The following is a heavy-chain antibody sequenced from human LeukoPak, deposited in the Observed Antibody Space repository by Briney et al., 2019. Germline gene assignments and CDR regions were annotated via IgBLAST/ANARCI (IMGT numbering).Heavy chain of an antibody. CDR2: ISSSSSYT. J-gene: IGHJ1*01. CDR1: GFTFSDYY. V-gene: IGHV3-11*06. Sequence: PGGSLRLSCAASGFTFSDYYMSWIRQAPGKGLEWVSYISSSSSYTNYADSVKGRFTISRDNSKNTLYLHMSTLRPEDTAVYYCAYSSGYYHWGQGTLVTVSS. D-gene: IGHD3-22*01. CDR3: AYSSGYYH.